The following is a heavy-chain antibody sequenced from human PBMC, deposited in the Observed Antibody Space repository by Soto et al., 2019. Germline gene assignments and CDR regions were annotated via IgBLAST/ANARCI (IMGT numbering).Heavy chain of an antibody. Sequence: ASVKVSCKASGYTFTGYYMHWVRQAPGQGLEWMGWINPNSGGTNYAQKFQGWVAMTRDTSISTAYMELSRLRSDDTAVYYCARDRGYSGYAAPGIYYYYYGMDVWGQGTTVTVSS. V-gene: IGHV1-2*04. CDR3: ARDRGYSGYAAPGIYYYYYGMDV. CDR1: GYTFTGYY. D-gene: IGHD5-12*01. J-gene: IGHJ6*02. CDR2: INPNSGGT.